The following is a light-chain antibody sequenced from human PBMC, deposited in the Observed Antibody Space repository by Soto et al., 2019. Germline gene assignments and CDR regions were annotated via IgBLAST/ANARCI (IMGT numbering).Light chain of an antibody. J-gene: IGLJ1*01. V-gene: IGLV2-14*01. CDR2: DVN. CDR1: SSDVGGYNY. CDR3: SSYTSSSTRV. Sequence: QSALTQPASVSGSPGQSITISCTGTSSDVGGYNYVSWYQQNPGKAPKLMMYDVNNRPSGVSYRFSGSKSGNTASLTISGLQAEDEADYYCSSYTSSSTRVFGTGTKLTVL.